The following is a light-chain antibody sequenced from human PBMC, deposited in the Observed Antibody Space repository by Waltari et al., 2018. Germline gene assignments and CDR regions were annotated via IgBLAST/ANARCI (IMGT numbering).Light chain of an antibody. CDR3: QQRRYGLT. CDR2: DTS. CDR1: QSVSDF. J-gene: IGKJ4*01. Sequence: EIVLTQSPATLSLSPGARATLSCRASQSVSDFLGWYQQKPGQAPRLLIYDTSHRAPGIPDRFRGSGSGTDFTLTISSLEPEDFAVYYCQQRRYGLTFGGGTKVDIK. V-gene: IGKV3-11*01.